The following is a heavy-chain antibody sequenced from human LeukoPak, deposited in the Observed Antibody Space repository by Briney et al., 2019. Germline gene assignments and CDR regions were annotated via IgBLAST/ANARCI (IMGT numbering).Heavy chain of an antibody. Sequence: SETLSLTCTVSGGSISSSTFYWGWIRQPPGKGLEWIGTIYYSGSTFYNPSLKSRVTVSVDTSKNQFSLKLSSLTAADTAVYFCARDLVCSGANCFSVWFDPWSQGTLVTVSS. CDR3: ARDLVCSGANCFSVWFDP. CDR1: GGSISSSTFY. D-gene: IGHD2-15*01. V-gene: IGHV4-39*07. J-gene: IGHJ5*02. CDR2: IYYSGST.